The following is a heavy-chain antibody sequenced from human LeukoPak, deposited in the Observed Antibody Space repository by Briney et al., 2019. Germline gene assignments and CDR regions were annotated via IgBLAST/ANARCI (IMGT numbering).Heavy chain of an antibody. CDR2: VYHSGSA. CDR3: ARDLRGIVAPPR. J-gene: IGHJ4*02. V-gene: IGHV4-4*02. CDR1: GDSISSPKW. D-gene: IGHD2-15*01. Sequence: PSETLSLTCAVSGDSISSPKWWSWVHQPPGKGLEWIGEVYHSGSANYNPSVKSRVTISVDKPKNQFSLKLTSATAADTAVYYCARDLRGIVAPPRWGQGTLVSVSS.